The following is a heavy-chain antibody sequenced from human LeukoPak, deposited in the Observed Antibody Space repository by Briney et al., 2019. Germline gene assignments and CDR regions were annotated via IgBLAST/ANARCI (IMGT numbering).Heavy chain of an antibody. D-gene: IGHD3-22*01. CDR2: ISWNSDSI. CDR3: ARRGYYDYSGYDY. J-gene: IGHJ4*02. CDR1: GFTFDDYA. V-gene: IGHV3-9*01. Sequence: PGRSLRLSCAASGFTFDDYAMHWVRQAPGKGLEWVSGISWNSDSIGYADSVKGRFTISRDNAKNSLYLQMNSLRAEDTAVYYCARRGYYDYSGYDYWGQGTLVTVSS.